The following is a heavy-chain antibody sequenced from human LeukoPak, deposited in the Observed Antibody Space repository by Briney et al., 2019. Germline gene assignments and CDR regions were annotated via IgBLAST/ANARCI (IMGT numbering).Heavy chain of an antibody. CDR1: GGSISSSSYY. V-gene: IGHV4-39*01. CDR3: ARHHRPLRYFDWLSKYYFDY. J-gene: IGHJ4*02. Sequence: SETLSLTCTVSGGSISSSSYYWGWIRQPPGKGLEWIGSIYYSGSTYYNPSLKSRVTISVDTSKNQFSLKLSSVTAADTAVYYCARHHRPLRYFDWLSKYYFDYWGQGTLVTVSS. CDR2: IYYSGST. D-gene: IGHD3-9*01.